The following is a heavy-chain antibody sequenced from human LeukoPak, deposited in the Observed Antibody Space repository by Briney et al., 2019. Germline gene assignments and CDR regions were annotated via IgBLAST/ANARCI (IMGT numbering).Heavy chain of an antibody. CDR1: GYTFTSYY. V-gene: IGHV1-46*01. J-gene: IGHJ4*02. D-gene: IGHD3-9*01. Sequence: ASVKVSCKASGYTFTSYYMHWVRQAPGQGLEWMGIINPSGGSTSYAQKLQGRFTISRDNAKNTLYLQMNSLRAEDTAVYYCARGDDYDILTGYSSFDYWGQGTLVTVSS. CDR2: INPSGGST. CDR3: ARGDDYDILTGYSSFDY.